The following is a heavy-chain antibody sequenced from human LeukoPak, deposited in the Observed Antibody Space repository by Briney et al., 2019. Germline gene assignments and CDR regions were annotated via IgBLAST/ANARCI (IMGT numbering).Heavy chain of an antibody. CDR2: IYYSGST. Sequence: KPSQTLSLTCTVSGGSISSGGYYWSWIRQHPGKGLEWIGYIYYSGSTYYNPSLKSRVTISVDTSKNQFSLKLSSVTAADTAVYYCARAPGVFRGYALGWFDPWGQGTLVTVSS. CDR3: ARAPGVFRGYALGWFDP. J-gene: IGHJ5*02. CDR1: GGSISSGGYY. V-gene: IGHV4-31*03. D-gene: IGHD3-10*01.